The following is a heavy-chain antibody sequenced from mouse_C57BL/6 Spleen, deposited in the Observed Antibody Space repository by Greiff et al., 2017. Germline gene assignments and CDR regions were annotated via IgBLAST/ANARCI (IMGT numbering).Heavy chain of an antibody. D-gene: IGHD2-5*01. CDR2: ISYDGSI. V-gene: IGHV3-6*01. CDR1: GYSITSGYY. Sequence: EVQLLESGPGLVKPSQSLSLSCSVTGYSITSGYYWYWLRQSPGKLLEWVGFISYDGSINYTPSLKNRITITRYTSKNQFFLKLSSVTTEDTATYYCAREYSNYEYWGQGTLVTVSA. J-gene: IGHJ3*01. CDR3: AREYSNYEY.